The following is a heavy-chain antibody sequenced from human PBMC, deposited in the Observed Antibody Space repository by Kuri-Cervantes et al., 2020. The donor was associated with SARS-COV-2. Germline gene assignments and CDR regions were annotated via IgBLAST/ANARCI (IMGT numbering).Heavy chain of an antibody. Sequence: GGSLTLSCAPSGFTVSTNYMSWVRQAPGKGPEWVSIIYSGGTTYYADSVKGRFTISRDNSKNTVNLQMNSLRGEDTALYYCARAGYSTGWFPDWYFDLWGRGTLVTVSS. D-gene: IGHD6-19*01. J-gene: IGHJ2*01. CDR2: IYSGGTT. CDR1: GFTVSTNY. CDR3: ARAGYSTGWFPDWYFDL. V-gene: IGHV3-53*01.